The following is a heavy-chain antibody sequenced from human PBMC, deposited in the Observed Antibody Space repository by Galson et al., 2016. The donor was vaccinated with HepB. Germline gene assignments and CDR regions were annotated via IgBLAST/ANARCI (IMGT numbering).Heavy chain of an antibody. V-gene: IGHV4-39*01. CDR1: GGSISSRSYY. Sequence: SETLSLTCTVSGGSISSRSYYWGWIRQPPGEGLEWIGSIYYSGSTYYNPSLKSRVTLSVDTSKNQFSLKLSSVTAADTAVYLCARHRTDGDYFDYWGQGTLVTVSS. CDR3: ARHRTDGDYFDY. J-gene: IGHJ4*02. D-gene: IGHD4-17*01. CDR2: IYYSGST.